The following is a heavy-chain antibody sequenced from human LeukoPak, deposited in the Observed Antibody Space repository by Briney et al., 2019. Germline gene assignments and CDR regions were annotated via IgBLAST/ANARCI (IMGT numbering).Heavy chain of an antibody. Sequence: SETLSLTCTVSGGFISSGGYYWSWIRQHPGKGLEWIGYIYYSGSTYYNPSLKSRVTISVDTSKNQFSLKLSSVTAADTAVYYCARLDQWFGGSFDYWGQGTLVTVSS. D-gene: IGHD3-10*01. CDR1: GGFISSGGYY. J-gene: IGHJ4*02. V-gene: IGHV4-31*03. CDR3: ARLDQWFGGSFDY. CDR2: IYYSGST.